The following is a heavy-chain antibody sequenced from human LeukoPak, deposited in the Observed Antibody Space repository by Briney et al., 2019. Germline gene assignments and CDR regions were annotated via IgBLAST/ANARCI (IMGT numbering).Heavy chain of an antibody. CDR1: GGSISSHY. CDR2: IYPSGSD. CDR3: ARQRAGNYFVY. V-gene: IGHV4-4*09. D-gene: IGHD6-19*01. Sequence: PSETLSLTCTASGGSISSHYWSWIRQPPGKGLEWIAYIYPSGSDNYNPSLQSRVTTSSDTSTNKFSLKLSSVTAADTAVYYCARQRAGNYFVYWGERTLVTVSS. J-gene: IGHJ4*02.